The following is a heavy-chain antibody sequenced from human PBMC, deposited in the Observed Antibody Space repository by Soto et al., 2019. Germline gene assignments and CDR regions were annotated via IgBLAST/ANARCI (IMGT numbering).Heavy chain of an antibody. CDR3: ARDELVHGDYVGDAYYFDY. D-gene: IGHD4-17*01. V-gene: IGHV1-69*13. CDR1: GGTFSSYA. CDR2: IIPIFGTA. Sequence: SVKVSCKASGGTFSSYAISWVRQAPGQGLEWMGGIIPIFGTANYAQKFQGRVTITADESTSTAYMELSSLRSEDTAVYYCARDELVHGDYVGDAYYFDYWGQGTLVTVSS. J-gene: IGHJ4*02.